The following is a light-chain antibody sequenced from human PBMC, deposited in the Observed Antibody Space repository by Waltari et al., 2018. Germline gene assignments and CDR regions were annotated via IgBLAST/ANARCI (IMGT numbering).Light chain of an antibody. J-gene: IGLJ3*02. CDR1: ALPTKY. CDR3: YSTDSSGNERV. V-gene: IGLV3-10*01. CDR2: EDI. Sequence: SYELPQPPSVSVSPGETARISCPGGALPTKYAYWYQQRSGQAPVLVIYEDIKRPSGIPERFSGSSSGTMATLTISGAQVEDEGDYYCYSTDSSGNERVFGGGTKLTVL.